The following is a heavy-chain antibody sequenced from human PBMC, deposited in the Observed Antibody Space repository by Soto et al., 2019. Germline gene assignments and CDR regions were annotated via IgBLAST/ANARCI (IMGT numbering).Heavy chain of an antibody. CDR2: IYYRGST. D-gene: IGHD6-19*01. J-gene: IGHJ3*02. CDR3: ARPYSSGWYAAFDI. V-gene: IGHV4-59*08. CDR1: GGSISSYY. Sequence: SETLSLTCTVSGGSISSYYWSWIRQPPGKGLEWIGFIYYRGSTNYNPSLKSRVTISVDTSKNQFSLKLSSVTAADTAVYYCARPYSSGWYAAFDIWGQGTMVT.